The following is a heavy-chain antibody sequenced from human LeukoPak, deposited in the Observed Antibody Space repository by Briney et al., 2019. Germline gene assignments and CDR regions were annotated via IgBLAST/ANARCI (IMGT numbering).Heavy chain of an antibody. Sequence: PSASVKVSCKASGYTFTGYYMHWVRQAPGQGLEWMGGIIPIFGTANYAQKFQGRVTITADESTSTAYMELSSLRSEDTAVYYCARDQRGELGFFHYYYGMDVWGQGTTVTVSS. D-gene: IGHD1-26*01. CDR2: IIPIFGTA. J-gene: IGHJ6*02. CDR3: ARDQRGELGFFHYYYGMDV. V-gene: IGHV1-69*13. CDR1: GYTFTGYY.